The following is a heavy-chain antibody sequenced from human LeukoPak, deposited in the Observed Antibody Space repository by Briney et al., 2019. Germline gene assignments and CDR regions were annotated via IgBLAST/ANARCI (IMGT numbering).Heavy chain of an antibody. D-gene: IGHD3-22*01. V-gene: IGHV4-30-2*01. CDR2: IYHSGST. J-gene: IGHJ3*02. Sequence: SETLSLTCTVSGGSISNGGYYWSWIRQPPGKGLEWIGNIYHSGSTHYNPSLKSRVTISVDRSKNQFSLKLSSVTAADTAVYYCASSTYYYDPFDAFDIWGQGTMVTVSS. CDR3: ASSTYYYDPFDAFDI. CDR1: GGSISNGGYY.